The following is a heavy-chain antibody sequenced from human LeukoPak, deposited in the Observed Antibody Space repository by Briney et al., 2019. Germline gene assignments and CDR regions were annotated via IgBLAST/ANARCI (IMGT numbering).Heavy chain of an antibody. CDR3: AKGVYYYDSSGYYSEDY. J-gene: IGHJ4*02. CDR2: IRYDGSNK. D-gene: IGHD3-22*01. Sequence: GGSLRLSCAASGFTFSSYGVHWVRQAPGKGLEWVAFIRYDGSNKYYADSVKGRFTISRDNSKNTLYLQMNSLRAEDTAVYYCAKGVYYYDSSGYYSEDYWGQGTLVTVSS. V-gene: IGHV3-30*02. CDR1: GFTFSSYG.